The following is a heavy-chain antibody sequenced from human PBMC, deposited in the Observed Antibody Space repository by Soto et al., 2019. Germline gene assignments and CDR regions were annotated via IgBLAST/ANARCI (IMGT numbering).Heavy chain of an antibody. D-gene: IGHD2-2*01. CDR3: ARSRIVPAAIRREFDY. V-gene: IGHV4-34*01. CDR1: GGSFSGYY. CDR2: IKHSGST. J-gene: IGHJ4*02. Sequence: QVQLQQWGAGLLKPSETLSLTCAVYGGSFSGYYWSWIRQPPGKGLEWIGEIKHSGSTNYNPSLKSRVTISVDTSKNQFSLKLSSVTGADPAVYYCARSRIVPAAIRREFDYWGQGTLVTVSS.